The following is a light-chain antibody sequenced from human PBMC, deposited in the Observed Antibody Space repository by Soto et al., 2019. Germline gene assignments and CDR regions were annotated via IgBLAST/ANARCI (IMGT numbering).Light chain of an antibody. Sequence: QSVLTQPPSVSAAPGQKVTISCSGSGSNIGNNYVSWYQQLPGTAPKLLFSENNKRPSGIPDRFSGSKSGTSATLGITGLQTGDEADDYCGTWDSSLSARRVCGGGTKLTVL. CDR2: ENN. V-gene: IGLV1-51*02. CDR1: GSNIGNNY. CDR3: GTWDSSLSARRV. J-gene: IGLJ3*02.